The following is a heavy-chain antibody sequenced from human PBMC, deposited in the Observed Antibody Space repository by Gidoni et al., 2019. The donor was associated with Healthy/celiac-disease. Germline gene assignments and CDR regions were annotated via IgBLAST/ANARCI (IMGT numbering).Heavy chain of an antibody. Sequence: LQLQESGPGLVKPSENLSLPCTVSGGPISSSSYYWGWIRQPPGKGLEWIGSIYYSGSTYYNPSLKSRVTISVDTSKNQFSLKLSSVTAADTAVYYCARVSLNYYDSSGYQNWFDPWGQGTLVTVSS. CDR1: GGPISSSSYY. J-gene: IGHJ5*02. CDR2: IYYSGST. CDR3: ARVSLNYYDSSGYQNWFDP. D-gene: IGHD3-22*01. V-gene: IGHV4-39*07.